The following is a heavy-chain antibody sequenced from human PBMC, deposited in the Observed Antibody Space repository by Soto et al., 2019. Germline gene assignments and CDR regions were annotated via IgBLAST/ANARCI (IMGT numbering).Heavy chain of an antibody. CDR2: ISGSGDST. J-gene: IGHJ1*01. CDR1: GFTFSSYA. Sequence: GGSLRLSCAASGFTFSSYAMSWVRQAPGKGLEWVSGISGSGDSTYYADSVKGRFTISRDNSKNTLYLQMNSLRAEDTTVYYCAKGVPGIAVAGTGYFQHWGQGTLVTVSS. D-gene: IGHD6-19*01. CDR3: AKGVPGIAVAGTGYFQH. V-gene: IGHV3-23*01.